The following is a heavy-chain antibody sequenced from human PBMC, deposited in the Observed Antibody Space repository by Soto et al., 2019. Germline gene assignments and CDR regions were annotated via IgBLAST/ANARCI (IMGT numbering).Heavy chain of an antibody. Sequence: SQTLSLTCAISGDSVSSNSATWNWIRQPPSRGLEWLGRTYYRSQWYYDYALSVKSRVSINPDTSENQFSLQLNSLTPEDTAVYYCAKDPTSYDSSAQFDSWGQGTLVTVSS. D-gene: IGHD3-22*01. CDR1: GDSVSSNSAT. CDR3: AKDPTSYDSSAQFDS. V-gene: IGHV6-1*01. J-gene: IGHJ4*02. CDR2: TYYRSQWYY.